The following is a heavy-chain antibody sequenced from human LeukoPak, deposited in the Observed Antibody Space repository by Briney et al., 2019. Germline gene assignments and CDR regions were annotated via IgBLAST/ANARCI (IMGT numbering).Heavy chain of an antibody. Sequence: GGSLRLSCAASGFSFSTYGMNWVRQAPGKGLEWVAFIRYDGSNEYYADSVKGRFTISGDSSKNTLYLQMNSLRTEDTAVYYCAKESQLSYSGTFYIDYWGQGTLVTVSS. CDR1: GFSFSTYG. J-gene: IGHJ4*02. V-gene: IGHV3-30*02. D-gene: IGHD1-26*01. CDR2: IRYDGSNE. CDR3: AKESQLSYSGTFYIDY.